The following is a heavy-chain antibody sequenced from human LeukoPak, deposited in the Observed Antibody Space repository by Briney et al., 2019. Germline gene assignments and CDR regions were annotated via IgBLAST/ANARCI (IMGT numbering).Heavy chain of an antibody. CDR3: AKPESSSPDYYGSVSYYPYYYYGMDV. D-gene: IGHD3-10*01. J-gene: IGHJ6*02. V-gene: IGHV3-30*18. CDR2: ISYDGSNK. CDR1: GFTFSSYG. Sequence: GGSLRLSCAASGFTFSSYGMHWVRQAPGKGLEWVAVISYDGSNKYYSDSVKGRFTISRDNSKNTLYLQMNSLRAEDTAVYYCAKPESSSPDYYGSVSYYPYYYYGMDVWGQGTTVTVSS.